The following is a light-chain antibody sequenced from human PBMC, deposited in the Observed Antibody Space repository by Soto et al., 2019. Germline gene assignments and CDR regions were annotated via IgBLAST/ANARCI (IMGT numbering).Light chain of an antibody. CDR1: QDIRKY. V-gene: IGKV1-33*01. J-gene: IGKJ3*01. CDR2: GAS. Sequence: DIQMTQSPSSLSASVGDRVTITCQASQDIRKYLSWYQQKPGRAPKLLIYGASNLETGVPSRSSGSGYGSDFTFTISSLQPEDVATYYCQHYDHLPPFTFGPGTKVAVK. CDR3: QHYDHLPPFT.